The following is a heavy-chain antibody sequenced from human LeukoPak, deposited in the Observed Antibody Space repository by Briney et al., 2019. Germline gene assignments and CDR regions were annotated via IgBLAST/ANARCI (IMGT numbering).Heavy chain of an antibody. CDR3: ARERMPEYQLLYGGRWVDP. Sequence: SETLSLTCTVSGGSISSSSYYWGWIRQPPGKGLEWIGSIYYSGSTYYNPSLKSRVTISVDTSKNQFSLKLSSVTAADTAVYYCARERMPEYQLLYGGRWVDPWGQGTLVTVSS. CDR1: GGSISSSSYY. V-gene: IGHV4-39*07. J-gene: IGHJ5*02. CDR2: IYYSGST. D-gene: IGHD2-2*02.